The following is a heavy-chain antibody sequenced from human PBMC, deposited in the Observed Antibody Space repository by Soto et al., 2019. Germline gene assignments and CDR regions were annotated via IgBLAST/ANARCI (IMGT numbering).Heavy chain of an antibody. D-gene: IGHD3-10*01. Sequence: GGSLILSWASSGLPFTNYWVNWVRQAPGKGLEWVAKINPDGSEKHYIDSVKGRFTISRDNAQNSASLQMNSLRAEDTAMYYCLGGSNYDTPWGQGTLVTLSS. V-gene: IGHV3-7*03. CDR1: GLPFTNYW. CDR3: LGGSNYDTP. CDR2: INPDGSEK. J-gene: IGHJ5*02.